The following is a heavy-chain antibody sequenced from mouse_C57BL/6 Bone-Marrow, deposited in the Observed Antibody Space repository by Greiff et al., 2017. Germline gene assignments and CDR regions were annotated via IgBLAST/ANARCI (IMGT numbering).Heavy chain of an antibody. CDR3: ARNWDEGY. Sequence: VMLVESGAELARPGASVKLSCKASGYTFTSYGISWVKQRPGQGLEWIGEIYPRSGNNYYNEKFKGKATLTADKSSSTSYMELRSLTSEDSAFYFCARNWDEGYGGQGTTLTVSA. D-gene: IGHD4-1*01. V-gene: IGHV1-81*01. J-gene: IGHJ2*01. CDR2: IYPRSGNN. CDR1: GYTFTSYG.